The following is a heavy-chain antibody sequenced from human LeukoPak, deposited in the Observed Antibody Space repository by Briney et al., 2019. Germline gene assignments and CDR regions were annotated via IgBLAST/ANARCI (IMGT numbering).Heavy chain of an antibody. CDR1: GSSISSSSYY. CDR2: IYYSGST. V-gene: IGHV4-39*01. J-gene: IGHJ3*02. Sequence: SETLSLTCTVSGSSISSSSYYWGWIRQPPGKGLEWIGSIYYSGSTYYNPSLKSRVTISVDTSKNQFSLKLSSVTAADTAVYYCARHIYGDHGLIWGQGTMVTVSS. D-gene: IGHD4-17*01. CDR3: ARHIYGDHGLI.